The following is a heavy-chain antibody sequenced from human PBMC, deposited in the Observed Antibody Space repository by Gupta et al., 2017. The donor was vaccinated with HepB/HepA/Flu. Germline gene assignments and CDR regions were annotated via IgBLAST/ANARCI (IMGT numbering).Heavy chain of an antibody. D-gene: IGHD4-17*01. V-gene: IGHV4-30-4*01. Sequence: QVQLQESGPGLVKPSQTLSLTCTVSGASINSGDYFWSWIRQPPGKALEWIGYIFYSGSTYYNPSLSSRVIISIDMSKNQFSLRLNSVTAADTAVYYYARFDYGDWLDSWGQGTLVTVSS. CDR1: GASINSGDYF. CDR3: ARFDYGDWLDS. CDR2: IFYSGST. J-gene: IGHJ5*01.